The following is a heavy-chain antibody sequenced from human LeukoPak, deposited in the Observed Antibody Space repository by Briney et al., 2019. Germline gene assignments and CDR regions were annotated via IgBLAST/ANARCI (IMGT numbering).Heavy chain of an antibody. D-gene: IGHD6-19*01. V-gene: IGHV4-59*08. CDR2: IYYSGST. Sequence: SETLSLTCTVSGDSITAYYWSWIRQPPGKGLEWIGYIYYSGSTNYNPSLKSRVTISVDTSKNQFSLQLSSVTAADTAVYYCARLYMAVADFDYWGQGTLVTVSS. CDR3: ARLYMAVADFDY. J-gene: IGHJ4*02. CDR1: GDSITAYY.